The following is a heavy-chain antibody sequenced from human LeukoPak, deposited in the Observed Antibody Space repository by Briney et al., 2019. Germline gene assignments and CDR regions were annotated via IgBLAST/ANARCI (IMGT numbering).Heavy chain of an antibody. V-gene: IGHV3-48*04. CDR2: IGSISSAI. D-gene: IGHD6-19*01. J-gene: IGHJ4*02. CDR3: ARHAPTSSAFDY. CDR1: RFTFSGYS. Sequence: GGYLRLSCAASRFTFSGYSMNWVRQAPGKGREWVAYIGSISSAIYDADSVKGRFTISRDNAKNSLYLQMNSLRSEDTAVYYCARHAPTSSAFDYWGQGTLVTVSS.